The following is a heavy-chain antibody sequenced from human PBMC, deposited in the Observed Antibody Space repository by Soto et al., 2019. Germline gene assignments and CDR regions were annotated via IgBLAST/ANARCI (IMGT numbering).Heavy chain of an antibody. CDR2: ISSNGGST. CDR3: VKVRRPQNLYCSGGSCYVDAFDI. D-gene: IGHD2-15*01. V-gene: IGHV3-64D*06. CDR1: GFTFSSYA. J-gene: IGHJ3*02. Sequence: PGGSLRLSCSASGFTFSSYAMHWVRQAPGKGLEYVSAISSNGGSTYYADSVKGRFTISRDNSKNTLYLQMSSLRAEDTAVYYCVKVRRPQNLYCSGGSCYVDAFDIWGQGTMVTVSS.